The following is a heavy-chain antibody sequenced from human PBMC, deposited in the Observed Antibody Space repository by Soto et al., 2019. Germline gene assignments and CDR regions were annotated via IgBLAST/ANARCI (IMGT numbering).Heavy chain of an antibody. V-gene: IGHV1-18*01. D-gene: IGHD3-10*01. CDR3: ARDRGTMVRGAHIYGMDV. CDR2: ISAYNGNT. CDR1: GYTFTSYG. Sequence: QVQLVQSGAEVKKPGASVKVSCKASGYTFTSYGISWVRQAPGQGLEWMGWISAYNGNTNYAQKLQGRVTMTTDTTTSTAYMERRSLRSDDTAVYYCARDRGTMVRGAHIYGMDVWGHGTTVTVSS. J-gene: IGHJ6*02.